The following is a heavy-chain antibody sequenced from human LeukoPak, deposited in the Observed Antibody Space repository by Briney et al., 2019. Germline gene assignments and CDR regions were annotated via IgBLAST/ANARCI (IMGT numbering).Heavy chain of an antibody. D-gene: IGHD2-2*01. CDR3: ARYYCSSTSCNRSYYYYYMDV. CDR2: ISYDGSNK. Sequence: PGGSLRLSCAASGFTFSSYAMHWVRQAPGKGLEWVAVISYDGSNKYYADSVKGRFTISRDNSKNTLYLQMNSLRAEDTAVYYCARYYCSSTSCNRSYYYYYMDVWGKGTTVTVSS. V-gene: IGHV3-30*01. CDR1: GFTFSSYA. J-gene: IGHJ6*03.